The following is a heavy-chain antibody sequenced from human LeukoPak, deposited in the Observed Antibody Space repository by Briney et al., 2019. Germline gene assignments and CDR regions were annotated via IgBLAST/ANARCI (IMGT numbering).Heavy chain of an antibody. J-gene: IGHJ4*02. Sequence: GSLRLSCAASGFTFSNAWMSWVRQAPGKGLEWVAVISSDGGKKSYADFVKGRFTISRDNSKNTLYLQMDSLRVEDTAIYYCARDRAWDYLDSWDQGPLVTVSS. V-gene: IGHV3-30*03. D-gene: IGHD1-26*01. CDR2: ISSDGGKK. CDR1: GFTFSNAW. CDR3: ARDRAWDYLDS.